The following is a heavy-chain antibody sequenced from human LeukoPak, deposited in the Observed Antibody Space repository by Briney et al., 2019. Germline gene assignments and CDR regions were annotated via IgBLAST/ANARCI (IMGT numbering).Heavy chain of an antibody. D-gene: IGHD2-15*01. J-gene: IGHJ5*02. CDR2: IYYSGST. V-gene: IGHV4-59*12. Sequence: SETLSLTCTVSGGSISGYYWSWIRQPPGKGLEWIGYIYYSGSTSYNPSLKSRVTISVDTSKNQFSLKLSSVTAADTAVYYCARRPWDIVVVVAAEPGGWFDPWGQGTLVTVSS. CDR1: GGSISGYY. CDR3: ARRPWDIVVVVAAEPGGWFDP.